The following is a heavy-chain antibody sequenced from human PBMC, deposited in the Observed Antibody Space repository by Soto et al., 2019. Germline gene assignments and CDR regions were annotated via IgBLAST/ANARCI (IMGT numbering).Heavy chain of an antibody. V-gene: IGHV2-5*02. J-gene: IGHJ3*01. CDR3: AHAYGGTSWPNDVFDV. CDR1: GFSLSADGVG. D-gene: IGHD2-2*01. Sequence: QITLKESGPTLVKPTQTLTLTCTFSGFSLSADGVGVGWIRQPPGKALEWLALIYWDDDQRYSPSLKTRLTNHKGPSKNQVVLTMTNMDPVDTATYYCAHAYGGTSWPNDVFDVWGQGTVVTVSS. CDR2: IYWDDDQ.